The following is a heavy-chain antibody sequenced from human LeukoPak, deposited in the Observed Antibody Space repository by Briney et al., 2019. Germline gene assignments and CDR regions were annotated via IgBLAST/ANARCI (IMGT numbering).Heavy chain of an antibody. V-gene: IGHV4-61*02. CDR2: IYTSGST. J-gene: IGHJ4*02. CDR1: GGSLSSGSYY. D-gene: IGHD3-16*01. CDR3: ARGQPYYKRFWGGGDY. Sequence: SQTLSLTCTVSGGSLSSGSYYWSWIRQPAGKGLEWIGRIYTSGSTNYNPSLKSRVTISVDTSKNQFSLKLSSVTAADTAVYYCARGQPYYKRFWGGGDYWGQGTLVTVSS.